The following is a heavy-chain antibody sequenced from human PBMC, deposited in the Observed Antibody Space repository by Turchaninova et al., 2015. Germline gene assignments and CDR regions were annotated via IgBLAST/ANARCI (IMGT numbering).Heavy chain of an antibody. CDR2: IIPIFGTT. CDR3: AVESQGVISSYNWFDP. CDR1: GGTYSSYA. J-gene: IGHJ5*02. V-gene: IGHV1-69*01. D-gene: IGHD3-16*02. Sequence: QVQLVQSGAEVKTPGSSVPVSCKASGGTYSSYAITWVRQAPGNGLEWMGGIIPIFGTTNYAQRFQDRVTITADESTSTAYMELSSLRSEDTAVYYCAVESQGVISSYNWFDPWGQGTLVTVSS.